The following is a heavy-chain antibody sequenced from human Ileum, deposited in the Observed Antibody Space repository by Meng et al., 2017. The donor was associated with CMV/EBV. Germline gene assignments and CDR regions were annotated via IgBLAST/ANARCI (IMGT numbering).Heavy chain of an antibody. J-gene: IGHJ4*02. CDR2: INHRGNT. D-gene: IGHD3-3*01. Sequence: QVQLHTCDHRLLNPSETLSLICAVQGSAFSDYYWTWIRQFPGKGLEWIGEINHRGNTNYNPSLKSRVTISIDTSRNQFSLKLTSVTATDKAVYYCARASPQRRFLSYWGQGTLVTVSS. V-gene: IGHV4-34*01. CDR3: ARASPQRRFLSY. CDR1: GSAFSDYY.